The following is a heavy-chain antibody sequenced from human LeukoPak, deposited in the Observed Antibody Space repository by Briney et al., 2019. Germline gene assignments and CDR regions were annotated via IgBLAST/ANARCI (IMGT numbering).Heavy chain of an antibody. J-gene: IGHJ4*02. D-gene: IGHD3-16*01. CDR2: FDHEDGET. CDR1: GYTLTELS. V-gene: IGHV1-24*01. CDR3: ATGYYDYVWGSYPLRY. Sequence: ASVKVSCKVSGYTLTELSMHWVRQAPGKGVEGRGGFDHEDGETIYAQTFQGRVTMTEDTSTDTAYMELSILRSEDTAVYYCATGYYDYVWGSYPLRYWGQGTLVTVSS.